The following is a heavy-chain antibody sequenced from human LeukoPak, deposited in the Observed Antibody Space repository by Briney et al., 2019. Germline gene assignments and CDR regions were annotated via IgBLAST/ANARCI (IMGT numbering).Heavy chain of an antibody. Sequence: GGSPRLSCAASGFTFSSYAMHWVRQAPGKGLEWVAVISYDGSNKYYADSVKGRFTISRDNSKNTLYLQMNSLRAEDTAVYYCARGLWLLKYSSSPRAFDIWGQGTMVTVSS. CDR3: ARGLWLLKYSSSPRAFDI. D-gene: IGHD6-6*01. V-gene: IGHV3-30-3*01. J-gene: IGHJ3*02. CDR1: GFTFSSYA. CDR2: ISYDGSNK.